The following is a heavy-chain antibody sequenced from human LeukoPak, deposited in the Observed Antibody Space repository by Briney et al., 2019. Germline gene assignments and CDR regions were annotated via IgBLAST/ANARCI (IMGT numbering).Heavy chain of an antibody. V-gene: IGHV3-23*01. CDR3: AKLSHLGIAVVGTVDY. D-gene: IGHD6-19*01. CDR1: GFTFSSYA. CDR2: ISGSGGST. Sequence: GGSLRLSCAASGFTFSSYAMSWVRQAPGKGLEWVSAISGSGGSTYYADSVKGRFTISRDNSKNTLYLQMNSLRAEDTAVYYCAKLSHLGIAVVGTVDYWGQGTLVTVSS. J-gene: IGHJ4*02.